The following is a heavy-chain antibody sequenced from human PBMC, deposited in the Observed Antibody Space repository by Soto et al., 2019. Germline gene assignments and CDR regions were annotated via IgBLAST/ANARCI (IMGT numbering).Heavy chain of an antibody. CDR2: IHSGGST. J-gene: IGHJ6*03. D-gene: IGHD2-15*01. CDR3: ARRVNIDYYYYYMDV. V-gene: IGHV3-66*04. CDR1: GFTVSINY. Sequence: GGSLGLSCAASGFTVSINYMSWFRQAPGKGLEWVSVIHSGGSTYYADSVKGRFTISRDNSKNTLYLQMNSLRAEDTAVYYCARRVNIDYYYYYMDVWGKGTTVTVS.